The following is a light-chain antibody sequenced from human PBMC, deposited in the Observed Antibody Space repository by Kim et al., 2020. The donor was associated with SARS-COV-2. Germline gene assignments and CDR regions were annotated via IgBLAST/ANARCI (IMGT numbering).Light chain of an antibody. J-gene: IGLJ2*01. Sequence: GGTVTLTCGLSSGSVSTSYYPSWYQQTPGQAPRTLIYSTYTRSSGVPDRFSGSILGNKAALTITGAQADDESDYYCVLYMGSGISVFGGGTKLTVL. V-gene: IGLV8-61*01. CDR2: STY. CDR1: SGSVSTSYY. CDR3: VLYMGSGISV.